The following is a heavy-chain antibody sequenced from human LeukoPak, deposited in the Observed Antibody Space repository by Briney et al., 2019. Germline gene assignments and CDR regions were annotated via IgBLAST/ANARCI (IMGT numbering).Heavy chain of an antibody. Sequence: ASVKVSCKASGYTFTGYYMHWVRQAPGQGLEWMGWINPNSGGTNYAQKFQGRVTMTRDTSISTAYMELSRLRSDDTAVYYCARDRAVTTDSTFDIWGQGTIVTVSS. D-gene: IGHD4-17*01. CDR2: INPNSGGT. J-gene: IGHJ3*02. V-gene: IGHV1-2*02. CDR1: GYTFTGYY. CDR3: ARDRAVTTDSTFDI.